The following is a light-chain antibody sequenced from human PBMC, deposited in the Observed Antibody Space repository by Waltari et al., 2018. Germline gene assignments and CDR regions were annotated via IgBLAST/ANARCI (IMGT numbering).Light chain of an antibody. V-gene: IGKV4-1*01. CDR1: QTVLKRSNNRNY. Sequence: DIVMTQSPDSLAVSLGERATITCKSSQTVLKRSNNRNYLAWFQHKSGQPPKLLISWASTRESGVPDRFTGSASWTDFTLVMSSLQAEDVAVYYCQQYYSSPPLFGQGTRVEI. CDR2: WAS. J-gene: IGKJ1*01. CDR3: QQYYSSPPL.